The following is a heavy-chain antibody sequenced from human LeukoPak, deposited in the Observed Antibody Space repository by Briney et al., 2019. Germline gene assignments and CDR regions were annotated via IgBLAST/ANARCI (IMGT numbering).Heavy chain of an antibody. CDR1: GYTFTAYY. D-gene: IGHD2-15*01. J-gene: IGHJ4*02. Sequence: ASVKVSCKASGYTFTAYYLHWVRQAPGQGLEWMGWINPNRGGTNYAQKLQGRVTMARDTSISTAYMELSGLKSDDTAVYYCARFALGSIYHFDYWGQGTLVTVSS. CDR3: ARFALGSIYHFDY. CDR2: INPNRGGT. V-gene: IGHV1-2*02.